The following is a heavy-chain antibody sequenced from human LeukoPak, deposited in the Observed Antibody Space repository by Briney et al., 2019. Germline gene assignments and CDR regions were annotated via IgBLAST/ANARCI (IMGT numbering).Heavy chain of an antibody. CDR1: GGSISSSSYY. D-gene: IGHD3-10*01. J-gene: IGHJ4*02. V-gene: IGHV4-39*07. CDR2: IYYSGST. Sequence: SETLSLTCTVSGGSISSSSYYWGWIRQPPGKGLEWIGSIYYSGSTYYNPSLKSRVTISVDTSKNQFSLKLSSVTAADTAVYYCARGGGYGSGSYYKIFDYWGQGTLVTVSS. CDR3: ARGGGYGSGSYYKIFDY.